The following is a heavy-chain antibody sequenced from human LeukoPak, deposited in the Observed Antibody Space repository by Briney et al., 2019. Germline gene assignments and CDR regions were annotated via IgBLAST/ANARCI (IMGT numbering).Heavy chain of an antibody. D-gene: IGHD3-16*01. Sequence: GGSLRLSCVASGFTFTSDAMNWARQAPGKGLEWVAGINHNGNVNYYVDSVKGRFTISRDNAKNSLYLQMSNLRAEDTAVYFCARGGGLDVWGQGATVTVSS. CDR3: ARGGGLDV. V-gene: IGHV3-7*03. CDR1: GFTFTSDA. J-gene: IGHJ6*02. CDR2: INHNGNVN.